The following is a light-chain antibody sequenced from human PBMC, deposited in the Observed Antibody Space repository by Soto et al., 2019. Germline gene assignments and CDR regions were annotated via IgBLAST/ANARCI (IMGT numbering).Light chain of an antibody. CDR3: CAYAPTSPPNWV. CDR2: EGN. Sequence: QSALTQPASVSGSPGQSITISCTGISNDVGSYKLVSWYQHHPGKAPKLMLYEGNKRPSGISNRFSGSNSANTASLTISGLQAEDEADYYCCAYAPTSPPNWVFGGGTKVTVL. V-gene: IGLV2-23*01. CDR1: SNDVGSYKL. J-gene: IGLJ3*02.